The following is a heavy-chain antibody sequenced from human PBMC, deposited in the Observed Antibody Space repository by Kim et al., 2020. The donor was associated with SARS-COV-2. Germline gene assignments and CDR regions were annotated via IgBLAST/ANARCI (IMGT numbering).Heavy chain of an antibody. CDR3: FPCFTLADRSGWCPFFDH. J-gene: IGHJ4*01. Sequence: GGSLRLSCASSGLTLRSYAMNWVRQGPGKGLEWVSSITRGGDTYYAASVKGRFTISRYNFKDTLSLQMNSLRAEDTGNYYFFPCFTLADRSGWCPFFDH. V-gene: IGHV3-23*01. D-gene: IGHD6-19*01. CDR2: ITRGGDT. CDR1: GLTLRSYA.